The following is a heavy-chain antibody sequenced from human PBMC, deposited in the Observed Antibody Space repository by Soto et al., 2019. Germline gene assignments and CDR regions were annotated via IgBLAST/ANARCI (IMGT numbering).Heavy chain of an antibody. V-gene: IGHV1-3*01. CDR3: ARDESPTYYDFWSGSGASSYFDY. J-gene: IGHJ4*02. CDR2: INAGNGNT. Sequence: ASVKVSCKASGYTFTSYAMHWVRQAPGQRLEWMGWINAGNGNTKYSQKFQGRVTITRDTSASTAYMGLSSLRSEDTAVYYCARDESPTYYDFWSGSGASSYFDYWGQGTLVTVSS. CDR1: GYTFTSYA. D-gene: IGHD3-3*01.